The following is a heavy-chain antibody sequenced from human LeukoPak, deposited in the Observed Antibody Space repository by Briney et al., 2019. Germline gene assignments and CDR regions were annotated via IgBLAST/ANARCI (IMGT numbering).Heavy chain of an antibody. CDR2: IYTSETT. Sequence: SETLSLTCTVSGASISSYYWSWIRQPPGKGLEWIGYIYTSETTNFNPALRSRVTISIDTSKNQVSLRLSSVTAADTALYYCARHRSPSSLSFFDIWGQGILVIVSS. J-gene: IGHJ4*02. D-gene: IGHD2-2*01. CDR3: ARHRSPSSLSFFDI. CDR1: GASISSYY. V-gene: IGHV4-4*09.